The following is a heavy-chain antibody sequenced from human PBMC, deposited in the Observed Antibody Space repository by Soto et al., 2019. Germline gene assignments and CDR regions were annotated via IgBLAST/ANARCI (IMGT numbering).Heavy chain of an antibody. CDR1: GGSISSGGYY. Sequence: SETLSLTCTVSGGSISSGGYYWSWIRQHPGKGLEWIGYIYYSGSTYYNPSLKSRVTISVDTSKNQFSLKLSSVTAADTAVYYCATGYGVVATITFWFDPWGQGALVTVSS. CDR2: IYYSGST. J-gene: IGHJ5*02. V-gene: IGHV4-31*03. D-gene: IGHD5-12*01. CDR3: ATGYGVVATITFWFDP.